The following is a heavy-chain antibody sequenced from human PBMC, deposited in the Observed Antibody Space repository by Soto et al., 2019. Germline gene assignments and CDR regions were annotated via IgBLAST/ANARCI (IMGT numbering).Heavy chain of an antibody. CDR2: INVYNGNT. J-gene: IGHJ4*02. CDR3: ARDTSRGEYAY. CDR1: GYTFTSYG. V-gene: IGHV1-18*01. Sequence: QVQLVQSGAEVKKPGASVTVSCKASGYTFTSYGLSWVRQAAGQGLEWMGWINVYNGNTNYAQKLQGRVTMTTDTSTSTAYLDLRSLRSDDTAVYFCARDTSRGEYAYWGQGTLVTVSS. D-gene: IGHD3-10*01.